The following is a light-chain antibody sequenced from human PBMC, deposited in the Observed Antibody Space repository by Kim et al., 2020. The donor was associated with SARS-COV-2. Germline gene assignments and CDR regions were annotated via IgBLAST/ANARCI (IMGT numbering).Light chain of an antibody. CDR3: AAWDDSLNGPV. CDR2: YDD. CDR1: SSNIGNNA. J-gene: IGLJ2*01. V-gene: IGLV1-36*01. Sequence: QPVLTQPPSVSEAPRKRVTISCSGSSSNIGNNAVNWYQQLPGKAPKLLIYYDDLLPSGVSDRFSGSKSGTSASLAISGLQSEDEADYYCAAWDDSLNGPVFGGGTQLTVL.